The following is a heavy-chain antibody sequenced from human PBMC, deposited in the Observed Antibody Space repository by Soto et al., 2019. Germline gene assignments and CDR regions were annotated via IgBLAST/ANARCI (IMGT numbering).Heavy chain of an antibody. CDR3: ARGGALPRGYYYGMDV. Sequence: QVQLVQSGAEVKKPGASVKVSCKASGYTFTSYDINWVRQATGQGLEWMGWMNPNSGNTGYAQKFQSRDTMTRNTSISTAYMELSSLRSEDTAVYYCARGGALPRGYYYGMDVWGQGTTVTVSS. J-gene: IGHJ6*02. V-gene: IGHV1-8*01. CDR2: MNPNSGNT. D-gene: IGHD3-10*01. CDR1: GYTFTSYD.